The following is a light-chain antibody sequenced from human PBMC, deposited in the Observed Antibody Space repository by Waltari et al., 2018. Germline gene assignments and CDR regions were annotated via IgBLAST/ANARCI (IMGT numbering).Light chain of an antibody. Sequence: DIQMTQSPSSLSASVGDRVTVTCRASQTITTYLNWYQEKPGKAPKLLIYAASILHSGVPSRFSGSGSVTDFTLTISSLHPEDFATYYCQQSYRTPWTFGQGTKVEI. CDR1: QTITTY. CDR3: QQSYRTPWT. V-gene: IGKV1-39*01. J-gene: IGKJ1*01. CDR2: AAS.